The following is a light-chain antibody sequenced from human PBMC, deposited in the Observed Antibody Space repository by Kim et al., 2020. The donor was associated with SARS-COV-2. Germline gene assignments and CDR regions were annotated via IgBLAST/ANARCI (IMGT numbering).Light chain of an antibody. CDR1: QSLVYSDGNSY. CDR2: KVS. CDR3: MQGIHPIT. J-gene: IGKJ5*01. Sequence: QTVSISGRSSQSLVYSDGNSYLNWFQQRPGQSPRRLIDKVSNRNSGVPDRFSGSGSGTDFTLKISRVEAEDVGVYYCMQGIHPITFGQGTRLEIK. V-gene: IGKV2-30*01.